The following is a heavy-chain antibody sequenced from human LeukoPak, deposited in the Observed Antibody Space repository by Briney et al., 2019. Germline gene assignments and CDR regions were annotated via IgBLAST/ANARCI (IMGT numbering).Heavy chain of an antibody. V-gene: IGHV4-39*01. D-gene: IGHD3-10*01. CDR2: IYYSGST. CDR3: ARSPLYGYYFDY. Sequence: PSETLSLTCTVSGGSISSSSYYWGWIRQPPGKGLEWIGSIYYSGSTYYNPSLKSRVTISVDTSKNQFSLKLSSVTAADTAVYYCARSPLYGYYFDYWGQGTLVTVSS. CDR1: GGSISSSSYY. J-gene: IGHJ4*02.